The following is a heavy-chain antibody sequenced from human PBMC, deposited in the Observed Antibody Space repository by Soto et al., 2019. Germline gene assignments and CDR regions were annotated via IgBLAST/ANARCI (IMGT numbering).Heavy chain of an antibody. CDR2: ISANNGNT. J-gene: IGHJ4*02. V-gene: IGHV1-18*01. Sequence: QVQLVQSGAEVKKPGASVKVSCKASGYTFTTYHISGVRQAPGQGLEWMGWISANNGNTNYAQKLQGRVTMTTDTSTGTAYMEPGSPGCDGTAGYSCVRGGAPEVDWGQGPLVTVSS. CDR1: GYTFTTYH. D-gene: IGHD2-2*01. CDR3: VRGGAPEVD.